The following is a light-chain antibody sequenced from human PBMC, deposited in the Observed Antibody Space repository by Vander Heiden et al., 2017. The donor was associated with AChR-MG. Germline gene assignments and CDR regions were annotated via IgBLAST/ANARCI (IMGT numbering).Light chain of an antibody. CDR1: SLRNYY. CDR2: GKN. V-gene: IGLV3-19*01. CDR3: NSRDSSGNHRV. J-gene: IGLJ3*02. Sequence: SDLSPGSAVSVALGQTVSITCKCDSLRNYYASWYQQKPGKAPVLVIYGKNNRPSGIPDRFSGSSSGNTASLTITGAQAEDEADYYCNSRDSSGNHRVFGGGTKMTVL.